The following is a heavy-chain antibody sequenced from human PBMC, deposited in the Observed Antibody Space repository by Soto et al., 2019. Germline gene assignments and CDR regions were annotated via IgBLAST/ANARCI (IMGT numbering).Heavy chain of an antibody. Sequence: ASVKVSCKASGYTFTSYYMHWVRQAPGQGLEWMGWINPNSGGTNYAQKFQGRVTMTRDTSISTAYMELSRLRSDDTAVYYCGGQRVYCSGGSCYFDAFDIWGQGTMVTVS. CDR2: INPNSGGT. V-gene: IGHV1-2*02. J-gene: IGHJ3*02. CDR1: GYTFTSYY. CDR3: GGQRVYCSGGSCYFDAFDI. D-gene: IGHD2-15*01.